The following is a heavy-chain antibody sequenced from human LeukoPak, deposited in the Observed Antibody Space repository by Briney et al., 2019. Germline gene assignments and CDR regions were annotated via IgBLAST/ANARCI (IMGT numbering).Heavy chain of an antibody. CDR1: GFTFSSYW. CDR3: ARDRCYDSSGYWGGAFDI. D-gene: IGHD3-22*01. Sequence: GGSLRLSCAASGFTFSSYWMSWVRQAPGKGLEWVANIKQDGSEKYYVDSVKGRFTISRDNAKNSLYLQMNSLRAEDTAVYYCARDRCYDSSGYWGGAFDIWGQGTMVTVSS. J-gene: IGHJ3*02. V-gene: IGHV3-7*01. CDR2: IKQDGSEK.